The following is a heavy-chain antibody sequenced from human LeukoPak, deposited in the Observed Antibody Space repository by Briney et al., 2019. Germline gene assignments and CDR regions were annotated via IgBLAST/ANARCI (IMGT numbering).Heavy chain of an antibody. D-gene: IGHD1-26*01. CDR2: IYYSGNT. V-gene: IGHV4-59*01. CDR3: ARGMGATSPAH. CDR1: GGSISSYF. J-gene: IGHJ4*02. Sequence: SETLSLTCTVSGGSISSYFWSWIRQPPGKGLEWIGYIYYSGNTNYNPSLKSRVTISVDTSKNQFSLRLSSVTPADTAVYYCARGMGATSPAHWGQGTLVTVS.